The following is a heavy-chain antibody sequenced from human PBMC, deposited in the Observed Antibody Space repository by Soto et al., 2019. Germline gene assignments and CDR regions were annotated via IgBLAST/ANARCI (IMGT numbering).Heavy chain of an antibody. V-gene: IGHV1-18*01. CDR2: ISAYNGNT. Sequence: VKVSCKASGYTFTSYGISWVRQAPGQGLEWMGWISAYNGNTNYAQKLQGRVTMTTDTSTSTAYMELRSLRSDDTAVYYCARVGEQWLLRGYYGMDVWGQGTTVTV. CDR3: ARVGEQWLLRGYYGMDV. J-gene: IGHJ6*02. D-gene: IGHD6-19*01. CDR1: GYTFTSYG.